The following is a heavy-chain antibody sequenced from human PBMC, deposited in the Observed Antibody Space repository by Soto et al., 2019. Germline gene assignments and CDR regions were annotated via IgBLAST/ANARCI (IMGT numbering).Heavy chain of an antibody. J-gene: IGHJ4*02. Sequence: QVQLLQSGTEVKRPGSSVKVSCKTSGVSFNSYGFAWVRQAPGRGLEWVGKINPGSQLTNYEQSLQGRVTITADTSTRTVYMELSGLTSEDTAVYFCARGHIDLTNVYGSYRHPPYYFDTWGQGTLVTVSS. CDR3: ARGHIDLTNVYGSYRHPPYYFDT. CDR2: INPGSQLT. D-gene: IGHD3-16*02. CDR1: GVSFNSYG. V-gene: IGHV1-69*09.